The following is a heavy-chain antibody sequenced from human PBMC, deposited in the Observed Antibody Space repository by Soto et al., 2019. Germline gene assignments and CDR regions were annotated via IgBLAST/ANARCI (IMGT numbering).Heavy chain of an antibody. D-gene: IGHD6-13*01. Sequence: SGPTLVNPTQTLTLTCTFSGFSLSTSGVGVGWIRQPPGKALEWLALIYWNDDKRYSPSLKSRLTITKDTSKNQVVLTMTNMDPVDTATYSCAHRPYSSSYNYYFDYWGQGTLVTVSS. CDR2: IYWNDDK. V-gene: IGHV2-5*01. CDR3: AHRPYSSSYNYYFDY. CDR1: GFSLSTSGVG. J-gene: IGHJ4*02.